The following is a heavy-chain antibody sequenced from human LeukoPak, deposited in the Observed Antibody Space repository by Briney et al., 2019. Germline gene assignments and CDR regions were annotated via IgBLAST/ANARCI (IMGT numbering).Heavy chain of an antibody. CDR1: GGTFSSYA. J-gene: IGHJ4*02. V-gene: IGHV1-69*13. CDR2: IIPIFGTA. D-gene: IGHD3/OR15-3a*01. CDR3: ARALSPVLLDVGFDY. Sequence: SVKVSCKASGGTFSSYAISWVRQAPGQGLEWMGGIIPIFGTANYAQKFQGRVTITADESTSTAYMELSSPRSEDTAVYYCARALSPVLLDVGFDYWGQGTLVTVSS.